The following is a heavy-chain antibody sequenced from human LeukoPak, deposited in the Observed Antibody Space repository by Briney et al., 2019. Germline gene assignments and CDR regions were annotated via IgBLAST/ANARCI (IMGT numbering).Heavy chain of an antibody. V-gene: IGHV3-30*18. Sequence: GGSLRLSCAASEFTFSSYGMHWVRQAPGKGLEWVAVISYDGSNKYYADSVKGRFTISRDNSKNTLYLQMNSLRAEDTAVYYCAKDQWGYSSGWSFDYWGQGTLVTVSS. CDR2: ISYDGSNK. J-gene: IGHJ4*02. D-gene: IGHD6-19*01. CDR1: EFTFSSYG. CDR3: AKDQWGYSSGWSFDY.